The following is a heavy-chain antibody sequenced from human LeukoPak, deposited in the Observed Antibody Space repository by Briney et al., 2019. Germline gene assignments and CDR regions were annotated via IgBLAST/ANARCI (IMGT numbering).Heavy chain of an antibody. CDR2: ISGSGGST. Sequence: PGGSLRLSCAASGFTFSSYAMHWVRQAPGKGLEWVSAISGSGGSTYYADSVKGRFTISRDNSKNTLYLQMNSLRAEDTAVYYCAKSRIVVVPAAMSLGYYFDYWGQGTLVTVSS. V-gene: IGHV3-23*01. CDR1: GFTFSSYA. D-gene: IGHD2-2*01. CDR3: AKSRIVVVPAAMSLGYYFDY. J-gene: IGHJ4*02.